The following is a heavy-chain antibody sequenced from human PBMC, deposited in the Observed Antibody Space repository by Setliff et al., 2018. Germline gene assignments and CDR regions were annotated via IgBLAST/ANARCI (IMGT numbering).Heavy chain of an antibody. CDR3: ARRPTGPGAPFDI. D-gene: IGHD3-10*01. V-gene: IGHV4-38-2*01. Sequence: SETLSLTCAVSGYSISSSYYWGWIRQSPGEGLEWIANIHYNGNLYYNPSLKNRATISMDTSKIQFSLKLISVTAADTALYFCARRPTGPGAPFDIWGHGTMVTV. CDR2: IHYNGNL. J-gene: IGHJ3*02. CDR1: GYSISSSYY.